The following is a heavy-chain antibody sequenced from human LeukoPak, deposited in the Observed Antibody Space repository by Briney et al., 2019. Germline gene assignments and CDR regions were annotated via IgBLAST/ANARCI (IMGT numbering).Heavy chain of an antibody. CDR3: ARVGLWHYPVDS. Sequence: GGSLRLSCAASGFTFSSHSMNWVRQAPGKGLEWIPYITSSSSITYYGDSVKGRFTVSRDNAKDSLYLQMNSLRAEDTAVYYCARVGLWHYPVDSWGQGTLVTVSS. J-gene: IGHJ4*02. CDR2: ITSSSSIT. D-gene: IGHD1-7*01. V-gene: IGHV3-48*01. CDR1: GFTFSSHS.